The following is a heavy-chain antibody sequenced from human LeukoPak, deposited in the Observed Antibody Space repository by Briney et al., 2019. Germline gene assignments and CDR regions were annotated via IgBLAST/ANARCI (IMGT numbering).Heavy chain of an antibody. J-gene: IGHJ3*02. CDR3: ARVRLSGTYLDAFDI. V-gene: IGHV4-59*02. D-gene: IGHD1-26*01. Sequence: PSETLSLTCTVSGGSVSSYYWSWIRQPPGTGLEWIGDIYYSGSTNYNPSLKSRVTISADTSKNQFSLKLNSITTADTAVYYCARVRLSGTYLDAFDIWGQGTMVTVSS. CDR1: GGSVSSYY. CDR2: IYYSGST.